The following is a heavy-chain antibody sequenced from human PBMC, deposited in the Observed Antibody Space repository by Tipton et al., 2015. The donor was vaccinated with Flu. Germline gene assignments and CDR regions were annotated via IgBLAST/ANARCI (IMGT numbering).Heavy chain of an antibody. Sequence: TLSLTCSVSGESMGINFYWGWIRQPPGEGLEWIGNVHQTGSPYYNPSLRSRVTIGVDRAKNQFSLRLTSVTAADTAVYYCARREYSNYVSEPKSWFDPWGQGTLVTVSS. CDR1: GESMGINFY. V-gene: IGHV4-38-2*01. J-gene: IGHJ5*02. CDR2: VHQTGSP. D-gene: IGHD6-6*01. CDR3: ARREYSNYVSEPKSWFDP.